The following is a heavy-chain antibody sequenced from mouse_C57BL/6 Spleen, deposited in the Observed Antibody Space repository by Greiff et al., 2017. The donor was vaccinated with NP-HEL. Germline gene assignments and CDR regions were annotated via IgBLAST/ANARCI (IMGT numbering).Heavy chain of an antibody. Sequence: EVKLMESGGGLVKPGGSLKLSCAASGFTFSDYGMHWVRQAPEKGLEWVAYISSGSSTIYYADTVKGRFTISRDNAKNTLFLQMTSLRSEDTAMYYCARQGPFYYADFDVWGTGTTVTVSS. CDR3: ARQGPFYYADFDV. CDR1: GFTFSDYG. J-gene: IGHJ1*03. V-gene: IGHV5-17*01. CDR2: ISSGSSTI. D-gene: IGHD1-1*01.